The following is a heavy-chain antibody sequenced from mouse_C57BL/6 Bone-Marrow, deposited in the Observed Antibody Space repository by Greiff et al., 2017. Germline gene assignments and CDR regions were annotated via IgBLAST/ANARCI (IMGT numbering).Heavy chain of an antibody. V-gene: IGHV3-6*01. Sequence: DVKLQESGPGLVKPSQSLSLTCSVTGYSITSGYYWNWIRQFPGNKLEWMGYISYDGSNNYNPSLKNRISITRDPSKNQFFLKLNSVTTEDTATYYCARDGGYYCSRNWYFDVWGTGTTVTVSS. CDR2: ISYDGSN. J-gene: IGHJ1*03. CDR3: ARDGGYYCSRNWYFDV. CDR1: GYSITSGYY. D-gene: IGHD1-1*01.